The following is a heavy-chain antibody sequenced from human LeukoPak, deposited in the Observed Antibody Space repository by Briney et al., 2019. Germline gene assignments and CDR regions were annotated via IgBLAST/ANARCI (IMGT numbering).Heavy chain of an antibody. J-gene: IGHJ4*02. V-gene: IGHV4-4*07. CDR2: IYTSGST. CDR1: GASISPYY. Sequence: PSETLSLTCTVSGASISPYYWSWIRQPAGKGLEWIGHIYTSGSTNYNPSLKSRVTISVDTSKNQFSLKLSSVTAADTAVYYCARSGGPEIDYWGQGTLVTVSS. D-gene: IGHD6-25*01. CDR3: ARSGGPEIDY.